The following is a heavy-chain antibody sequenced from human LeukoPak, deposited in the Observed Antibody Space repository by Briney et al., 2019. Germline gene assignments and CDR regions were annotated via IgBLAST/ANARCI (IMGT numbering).Heavy chain of an antibody. Sequence: PGGSLRLSCGVSGLTFSDAWLTWVRQGSGKGLEWVGLIRSKVDGGTADYATTVKGRFTISRDDSKNMLYLQMNGLKTEDTAIYYCTKDLPFTAGGVIVHWGQGALVTVSS. V-gene: IGHV3-15*01. J-gene: IGHJ5*02. D-gene: IGHD3-16*01. CDR3: TKDLPFTAGGVIVH. CDR2: IRSKVDGGTA. CDR1: GLTFSDAW.